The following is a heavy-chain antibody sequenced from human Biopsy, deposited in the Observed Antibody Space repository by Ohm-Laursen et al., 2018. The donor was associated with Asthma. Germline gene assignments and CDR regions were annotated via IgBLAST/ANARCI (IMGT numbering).Heavy chain of an antibody. CDR1: GYNFISFA. CDR2: INAGNVNT. CDR3: ARTYYDVLTGQVKDAFAI. J-gene: IGHJ3*02. D-gene: IGHD3-9*01. Sequence: EASVTASYQASGYNFISFAIHWARQDPGQTLEWMGCINAGNVNTKHSQKFQGRVTITRDTSASTAYMELTSLRSEDTAVYYCARTYYDVLTGQVKDAFAIWGQGTMVTVSS. V-gene: IGHV1-3*01.